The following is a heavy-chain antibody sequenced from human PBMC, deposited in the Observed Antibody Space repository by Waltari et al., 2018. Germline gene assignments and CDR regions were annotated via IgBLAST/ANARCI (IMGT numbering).Heavy chain of an antibody. CDR2: IYYSGST. CDR3: ARHWKKSGYRFDP. CDR1: GGSISSSSYY. J-gene: IGHJ5*02. D-gene: IGHD5-12*01. Sequence: QLQLQESGPGLVKPSATLSLTCTVSGGSISSSSYYWGWIRQSPGKGREWIGSIYYSGSTYYNPTLKSRVTISGDTSKNQFSLKLSSVTAADTAVYYCARHWKKSGYRFDPWGQGTLVTVSS. V-gene: IGHV4-39*01.